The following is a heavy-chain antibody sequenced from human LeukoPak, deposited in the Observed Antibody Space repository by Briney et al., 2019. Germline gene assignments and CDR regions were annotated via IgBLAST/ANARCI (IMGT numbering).Heavy chain of an antibody. D-gene: IGHD2-15*01. V-gene: IGHV3-30*18. CDR1: GFTFSSYG. Sequence: GRSLRLSCAASGFTFSSYGMHWVRQAPGKGLEWVAVISYDGTNKYYADSVKGRFTISRDNSKNTLYLQMNSLRAEDTAAYYCAKGGRVVVAATVLDSWGQGTLVTVSS. CDR2: ISYDGTNK. CDR3: AKGGRVVVAATVLDS. J-gene: IGHJ4*02.